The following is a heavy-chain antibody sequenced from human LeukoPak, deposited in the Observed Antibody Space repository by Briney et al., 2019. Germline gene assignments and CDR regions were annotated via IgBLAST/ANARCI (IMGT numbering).Heavy chain of an antibody. Sequence: SETLSLTCTVSGGSMNNYYWSWIRQAPGKGLEWIGYISDSGSTNYNPSLGSRVTISVDTSKNQFSLKLTSVTAADTALYYCARYDYGDCWFDPWGQGTLVTVSS. D-gene: IGHD4-17*01. V-gene: IGHV4-59*01. CDR2: ISDSGST. CDR3: ARYDYGDCWFDP. J-gene: IGHJ5*02. CDR1: GGSMNNYY.